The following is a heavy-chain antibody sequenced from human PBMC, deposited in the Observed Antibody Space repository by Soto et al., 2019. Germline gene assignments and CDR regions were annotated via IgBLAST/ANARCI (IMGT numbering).Heavy chain of an antibody. V-gene: IGHV3-7*01. Sequence: GVSLRLSCAASAFTFNSYYMNWVRQAPGRGLEWVAIINQDGSQKYYVDSVKGRFSISRDNAKNSLYLQMNSLRVEDTAVYYCAKDGDGYKSPPFDYWGQGTQVTSPQ. CDR1: AFTFNSYY. D-gene: IGHD6-25*01. J-gene: IGHJ4*02. CDR2: INQDGSQK. CDR3: AKDGDGYKSPPFDY.